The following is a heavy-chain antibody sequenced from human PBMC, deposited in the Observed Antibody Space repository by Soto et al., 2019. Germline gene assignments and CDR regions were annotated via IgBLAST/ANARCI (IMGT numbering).Heavy chain of an antibody. CDR2: ISYDGKNT. D-gene: IGHD5-12*01. CDR3: VREYGLEVATLDF. V-gene: IGHV3-30*03. J-gene: IGHJ4*02. Sequence: SLRLSCAASGFTFSTYGMHWVRQAPGKGLEWVAVISYDGKNTVYADSVRGRFTISADNAENSLFLQMNSLRDEDTAVYFCVREYGLEVATLDFWGQGTLVTV. CDR1: GFTFSTYG.